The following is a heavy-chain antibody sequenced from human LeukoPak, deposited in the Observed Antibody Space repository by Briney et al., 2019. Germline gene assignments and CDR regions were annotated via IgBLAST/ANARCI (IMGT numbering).Heavy chain of an antibody. Sequence: SETLSLTCAVYGGSFSGYYWSWIRQPPGKGLEWIGEINHSGSTNYNPSLKSRVTISVDTSKNQFSLKLSSVTAADTAVYYCARGRDYYYYMDVWGKGTTVTVSS. CDR2: INHSGST. V-gene: IGHV4-34*01. CDR1: GGSFSGYY. J-gene: IGHJ6*03. CDR3: ARGRDYYYYMDV.